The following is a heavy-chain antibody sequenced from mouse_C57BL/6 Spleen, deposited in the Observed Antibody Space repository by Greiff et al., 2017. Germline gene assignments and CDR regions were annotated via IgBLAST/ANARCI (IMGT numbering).Heavy chain of an antibody. CDR1: GYTFTDYY. Sequence: QVQLQQSGAELVRPGASVKLSCKASGYTFTDYYINWVKQRPGQGLDWIARIYPGSGNTYYNEKFKGKATLTAEKSSSTAYMQLSSLTSDDSAVYFCARSGITTVVARYFDVWGTGTTVTVSS. J-gene: IGHJ1*03. D-gene: IGHD1-1*01. V-gene: IGHV1-76*01. CDR3: ARSGITTVVARYFDV. CDR2: IYPGSGNT.